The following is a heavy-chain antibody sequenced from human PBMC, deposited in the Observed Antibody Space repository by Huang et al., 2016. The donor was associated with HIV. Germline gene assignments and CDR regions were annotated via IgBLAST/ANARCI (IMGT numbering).Heavy chain of an antibody. Sequence: QVQLVQSGGGVVQPGGYLRLSCTTSGFVFSSYGMHWVRQAPGKGLEWVEFRQSNRNNTFYCDSVKGRFPSSRDNSKGTLFLQMNSLRIEDTAIYYLVKDLIRDYDILAGLEIWGQGTMVSVSS. CDR3: VKDLIRDYDILAGLEI. V-gene: IGHV3-30*02. CDR2: RQSNRNNT. CDR1: GFVFSSYG. D-gene: IGHD3-9*01. J-gene: IGHJ3*02.